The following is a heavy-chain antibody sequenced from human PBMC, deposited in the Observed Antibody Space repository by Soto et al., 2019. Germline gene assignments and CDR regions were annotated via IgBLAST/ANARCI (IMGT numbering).Heavy chain of an antibody. D-gene: IGHD2-21*02. Sequence: QVQLVESGGGVVQPGRTLRLSWAASGFTFSTYAMYWVRQAPGKGLEWVAVISYGGSKKYYADSVKGRFTISRDNPKNRLYLQMNSLRADDTAVYYCARDSHCGGDCSLYYFDYWGQGTLVTVSS. CDR3: ARDSHCGGDCSLYYFDY. V-gene: IGHV3-30-3*01. J-gene: IGHJ4*02. CDR2: ISYGGSKK. CDR1: GFTFSTYA.